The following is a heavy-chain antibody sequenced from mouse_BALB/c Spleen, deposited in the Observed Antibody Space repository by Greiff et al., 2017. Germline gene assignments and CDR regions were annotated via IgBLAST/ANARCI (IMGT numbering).Heavy chain of an antibody. CDR1: GFTFSDYY. J-gene: IGHJ1*01. CDR2: ISDGGSYT. V-gene: IGHV5-4*02. D-gene: IGHD2-10*02. Sequence: EVMLVESGGGLVKPGGSLKLSCAASGFTFSDYYMYWVRQTPEKRLEWVATISDGGSYTYYPDSVKGRFTISRDNAKNNLYLQMSSLKSEDTAMYYCARDKYGNSYWYFDVWGAGTTVTVSS. CDR3: ARDKYGNSYWYFDV.